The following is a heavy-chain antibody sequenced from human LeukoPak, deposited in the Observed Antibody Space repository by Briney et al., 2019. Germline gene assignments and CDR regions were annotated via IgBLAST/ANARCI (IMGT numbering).Heavy chain of an antibody. V-gene: IGHV3-23*01. CDR3: AKDVTVVVPAAMGGYYYYGMDV. Sequence: TGASLRLSCAASGFTFSSYAMSWVRQAPGKGLEWVSAISGSGGSTYYADSVKGRFTISRDNSKNTLYLQMNSLRAEVTAVYYCAKDVTVVVPAAMGGYYYYGMDVWGQGTTVTVSS. J-gene: IGHJ6*02. CDR2: ISGSGGST. D-gene: IGHD2-2*01. CDR1: GFTFSSYA.